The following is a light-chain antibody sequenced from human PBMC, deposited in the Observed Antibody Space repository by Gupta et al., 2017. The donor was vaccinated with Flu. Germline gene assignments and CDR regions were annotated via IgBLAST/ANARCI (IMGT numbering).Light chain of an antibody. Sequence: QSVLTQPPSASGTPGQRVTISCSGSSSNIGSNDVNWFQQFSGTAPKLLIYGSNQWPSGVPDRFSGSKSGTSASLAISGLQSDDEADYYCAAWDDSLNGWVFGRGTKLTVL. CDR1: SSNIGSND. CDR2: GSN. J-gene: IGLJ3*02. CDR3: AAWDDSLNGWV. V-gene: IGLV1-44*01.